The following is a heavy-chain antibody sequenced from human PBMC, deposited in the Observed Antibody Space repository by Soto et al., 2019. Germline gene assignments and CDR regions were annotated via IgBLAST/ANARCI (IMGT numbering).Heavy chain of an antibody. CDR3: ARGFSAGKGSPPDF. D-gene: IGHD6-13*01. Sequence: GGSLRLSCAASGFTFSSFAMSWVRQAPGKGLDWVSAISGSGGSTYSADSVKGRFTISRDNSKNTLYLQMSSLRAEDTAVYYCARGFSAGKGSPPDFCGQGSLVTVSS. CDR2: ISGSGGST. J-gene: IGHJ4*02. CDR1: GFTFSSFA. V-gene: IGHV3-23*01.